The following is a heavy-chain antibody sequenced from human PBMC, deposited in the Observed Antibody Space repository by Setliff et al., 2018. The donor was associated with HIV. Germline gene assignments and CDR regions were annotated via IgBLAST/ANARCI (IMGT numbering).Heavy chain of an antibody. D-gene: IGHD2-15*01. CDR1: GFTFSSYW. V-gene: IGHV3-9*03. CDR3: AKGLGSYLAATRDALWFDP. J-gene: IGHJ5*02. Sequence: PGGSLRLSCAASGFTFSSYWMSWVRQVPGKGPEWVATISWNSDTVAYADSVKGRFTISRDNPKNSLYLQMNSLRPEDMSLYYCAKGLGSYLAATRDALWFDPWGQGTLVTVSS. CDR2: ISWNSDTV.